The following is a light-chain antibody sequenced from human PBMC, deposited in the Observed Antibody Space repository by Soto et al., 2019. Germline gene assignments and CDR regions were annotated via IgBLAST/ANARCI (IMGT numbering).Light chain of an antibody. J-gene: IGLJ2*01. Sequence: QPVLTQPPSASGSPGQSVTISCTGTSSDVGGYNYVSWYQQHPGKAPKLMIYEVAKRPSGVPDRFSGSKSGNTASLTVSGLQAEDEADYYCISYAGTNNFVFGGGTKLTVL. V-gene: IGLV2-8*01. CDR2: EVA. CDR1: SSDVGGYNY. CDR3: ISYAGTNNFV.